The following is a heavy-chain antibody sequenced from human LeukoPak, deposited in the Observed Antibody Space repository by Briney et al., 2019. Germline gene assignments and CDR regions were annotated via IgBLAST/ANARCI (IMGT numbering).Heavy chain of an antibody. J-gene: IGHJ6*02. CDR2: INPNGGST. Sequence: ASVKVSCKASGYTFTTYYMHWVRQAPGQGLEWMGIINPNGGSTTYAQKFQGRVTMTRDTSTSTVYMELSSLRSEDTAVYYCARVGYYGMDVWGQGTAVTVSS. CDR3: ARVGYYGMDV. V-gene: IGHV1-46*01. CDR1: GYTFTTYY.